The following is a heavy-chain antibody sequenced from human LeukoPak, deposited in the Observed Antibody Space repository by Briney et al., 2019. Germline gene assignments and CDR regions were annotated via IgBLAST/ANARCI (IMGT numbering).Heavy chain of an antibody. CDR3: ARGRDYDILTGYLSYYYYGMDV. CDR1: GYTFTSYG. D-gene: IGHD3-9*01. J-gene: IGHJ6*04. Sequence: GASVKVSCKASGYTFTSYGMHWVRQAPGQRLEWMGWINAGNGNTKNPQKSQGRVTITRDTSASTAYMELSSLRSEDTAVYYCARGRDYDILTGYLSYYYYGMDVWGKGTTVTVSS. CDR2: INAGNGNT. V-gene: IGHV1-3*01.